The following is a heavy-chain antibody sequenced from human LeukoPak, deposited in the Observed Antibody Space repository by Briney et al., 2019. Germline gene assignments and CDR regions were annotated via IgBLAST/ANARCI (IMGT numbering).Heavy chain of an antibody. J-gene: IGHJ4*02. CDR2: IYYSGST. CDR3: ARPEVGATRGLDS. Sequence: PSETLSLTCTVSGGAIGSSSYYWGWIRQPPGKGLEWIGSIYYSGSTYYNPSLKSRVTISVDTSKNQFSLKLSSVTAADTAVYYCARPEVGATRGLDSWGQGTLVTVSS. D-gene: IGHD1-26*01. V-gene: IGHV4-39*01. CDR1: GGAIGSSSYY.